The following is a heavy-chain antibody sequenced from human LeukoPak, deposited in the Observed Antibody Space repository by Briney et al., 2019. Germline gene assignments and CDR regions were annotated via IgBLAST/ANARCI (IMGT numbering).Heavy chain of an antibody. J-gene: IGHJ4*02. Sequence: GSLRLSCAASEFTFISYTVHWVRQAPGKGLEWVALISYDGSYKYYADSVKGRFTISRDNSKNTLYLQMNTLRAEDTAVYYCAKDLLRYFDWLLPQYYFDYWGQGTLVTVSS. CDR1: EFTFISYT. D-gene: IGHD3-9*01. CDR2: ISYDGSYK. CDR3: AKDLLRYFDWLLPQYYFDY. V-gene: IGHV3-30*04.